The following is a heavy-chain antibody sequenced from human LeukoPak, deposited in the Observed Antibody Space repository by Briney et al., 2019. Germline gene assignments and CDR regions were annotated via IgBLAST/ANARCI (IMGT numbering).Heavy chain of an antibody. V-gene: IGHV3-23*01. CDR3: ASPYSSRWYELCY. D-gene: IGHD6-13*01. Sequence: GGSLRLSCAASGFIFSSYTMNWVRQAPGKGLEWVSSISGSSGSTFYADSVKGRFTISRDNSKNTLYLQMNSLRAEDTAVYYCASPYSSRWYELCYWGQGTLVTVSS. CDR1: GFIFSSYT. CDR2: ISGSSGST. J-gene: IGHJ4*02.